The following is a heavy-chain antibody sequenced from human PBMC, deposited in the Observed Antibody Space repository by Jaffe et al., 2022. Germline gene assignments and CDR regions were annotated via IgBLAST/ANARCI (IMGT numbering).Heavy chain of an antibody. D-gene: IGHD4-17*01. J-gene: IGHJ3*02. V-gene: IGHV4-38-2*01. CDR1: GYSISSGYY. CDR2: IYHSGST. CDR3: ARQGTTVVTREGEPLDAFDI. Sequence: QVQLQESGPGLVKPSETLSLTCAVSGYSISSGYYWGWIRQPPGKGLEWIGSIYHSGSTYYNPSLKSRVTISVDTSKNQFSLKLSSVTAADTAVYYCARQGTTVVTREGEPLDAFDIWGQGTMVTVSS.